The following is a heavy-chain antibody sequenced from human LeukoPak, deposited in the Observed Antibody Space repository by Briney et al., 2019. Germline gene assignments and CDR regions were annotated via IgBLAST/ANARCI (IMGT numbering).Heavy chain of an antibody. V-gene: IGHV3-21*01. J-gene: IGHJ3*02. D-gene: IGHD4-23*01. CDR1: GFTFSSYN. CDR2: IGSSDIHI. CDR3: ARSDYGGNSDDAFDI. Sequence: GGSLRLSCAASGFTFSSYNMNWVRQAPGKGLEWVSSIGSSDIHIYYADSVKGRFTISRDNAKNSLYLQMDSLRAEDTAVYYCARSDYGGNSDDAFDIWGQGTMVTVSS.